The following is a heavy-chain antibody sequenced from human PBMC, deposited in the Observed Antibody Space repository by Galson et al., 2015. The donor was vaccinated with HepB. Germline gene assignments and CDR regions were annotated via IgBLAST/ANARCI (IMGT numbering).Heavy chain of an antibody. V-gene: IGHV3-73*01. CDR1: GFTFSGSA. CDR3: TSPIPAQGDY. D-gene: IGHD1-14*01. CDR2: IRSKANSYAT. J-gene: IGHJ4*02. Sequence: SLRLSCAASGFTFSGSAMHRVRQASGKGLEWVGRIRSKANSYATAYAASVKGRFTISRDDSKNTAYLQMNSLKTEDTAVYYCTSPIPAQGDYWGQGTLVTVSS.